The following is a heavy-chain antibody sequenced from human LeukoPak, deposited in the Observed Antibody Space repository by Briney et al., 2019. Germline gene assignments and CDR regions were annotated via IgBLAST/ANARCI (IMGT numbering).Heavy chain of an antibody. D-gene: IGHD2-8*02. CDR3: ARTLHADTGGWGAFDI. J-gene: IGHJ3*02. V-gene: IGHV1-2*02. Sequence: EASVKVSCKASGYTFTGYYMYWMRQAPGPGLEWVGWINPNTGGTTYAQNFQGRVTMTRDTSISTAYMELSSLISDDTAVYFCARTLHADTGGWGAFDIWGQGTMVTVSS. CDR1: GYTFTGYY. CDR2: INPNTGGT.